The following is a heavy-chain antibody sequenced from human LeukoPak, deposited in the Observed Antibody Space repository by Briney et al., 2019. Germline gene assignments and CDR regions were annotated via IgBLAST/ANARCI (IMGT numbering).Heavy chain of an antibody. V-gene: IGHV1-18*01. D-gene: IGHD3-22*01. CDR1: GYTFTSYG. CDR3: ASSHLDLYYYDSSGYYAGAFDY. J-gene: IGHJ4*02. CDR2: ISAYNGNT. Sequence: GASVKVSCKASGYTFTSYGISWVRQAPGQGLEWMGWISAYNGNTNYAQKLQGRVTMTTDTSTSTAYMELRSLRSDDTAVHYCASSHLDLYYYDSSGYYAGAFDYWGQGTLVTVSS.